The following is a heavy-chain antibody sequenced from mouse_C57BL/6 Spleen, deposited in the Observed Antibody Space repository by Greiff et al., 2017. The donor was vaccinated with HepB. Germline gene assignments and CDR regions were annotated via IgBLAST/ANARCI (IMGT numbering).Heavy chain of an antibody. CDR1: GFNIKDDY. D-gene: IGHD2-4*01. V-gene: IGHV14-4*01. CDR3: TKWAYDYGPFAY. Sequence: VQLQQSGAELVRPGASVKLSCTASGFNIKDDYMHWVKQRPEQGLEWIGWIDPENGDTEYASKFQGKATITADTSSNTAYLQLSSLTSEDTAVYYCTKWAYDYGPFAYWAKGLWSLSLQ. J-gene: IGHJ3*01. CDR2: IDPENGDT.